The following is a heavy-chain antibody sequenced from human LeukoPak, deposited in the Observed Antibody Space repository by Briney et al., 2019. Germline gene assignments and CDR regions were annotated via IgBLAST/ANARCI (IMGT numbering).Heavy chain of an antibody. CDR3: ARRDYYGSGSEYRCFDY. V-gene: IGHV4-34*01. D-gene: IGHD3-10*01. Sequence: SETLSLTCAVYGGSFSGYYWSWIRQPPGKGLEWIGEINHSGSTNYNPSLKSRVTISVDKSKNQFSLKLSSVTAADTAVYYCARRDYYGSGSEYRCFDYWGQGSLVTVSS. CDR1: GGSFSGYY. CDR2: INHSGST. J-gene: IGHJ4*02.